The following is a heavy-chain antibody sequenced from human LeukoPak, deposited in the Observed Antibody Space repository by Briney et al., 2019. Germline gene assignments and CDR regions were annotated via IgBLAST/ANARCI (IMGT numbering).Heavy chain of an antibody. CDR2: INPNSGGT. D-gene: IGHD3-3*01. CDR1: GYTFTGYY. CDR3: ARAGDPLYDFWSGYYRYNWFDP. Sequence: ASVKVSCKASGYTFTGYYMHWVRQAPGQGLEWMGRINPNSGGTNYAQKFQGRVTMTRDTSTSTVYMELSSLRSEDTAVYYCARAGDPLYDFWSGYYRYNWFDPWGQGTLVTVSS. V-gene: IGHV1-2*06. J-gene: IGHJ5*02.